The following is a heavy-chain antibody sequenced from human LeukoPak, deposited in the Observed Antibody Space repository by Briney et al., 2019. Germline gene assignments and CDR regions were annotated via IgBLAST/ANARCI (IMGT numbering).Heavy chain of an antibody. Sequence: SETLSLTCTLSGGSISNYYWSWIRQPPGKGLEGIGYIYSSGSTNYNPSLKSRVTISVDTSKNQFSLKLNSVTAADAAVYYCARKASTIAAVLDFWGRGTLVTVSS. CDR1: GGSISNYY. J-gene: IGHJ4*02. CDR3: ARKASTIAAVLDF. D-gene: IGHD6-13*01. V-gene: IGHV4-59*01. CDR2: IYSSGST.